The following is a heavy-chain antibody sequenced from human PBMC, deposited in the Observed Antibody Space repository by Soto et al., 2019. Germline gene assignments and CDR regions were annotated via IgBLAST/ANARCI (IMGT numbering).Heavy chain of an antibody. CDR2: IGGSTYT. CDR3: VRESYANYFDS. CDR1: GFTFSDYY. V-gene: IGHV3-11*06. J-gene: IGHJ4*02. D-gene: IGHD2-2*01. Sequence: GGSLRLSCAASGFTFSDYYVSWIRQAPGEGLEWIAYIGGSTYTKYADSVKGRFTISRDNSMNTLYLQMNSLRVEDTSVYYCVRESYANYFDSWGLGALVTVSS.